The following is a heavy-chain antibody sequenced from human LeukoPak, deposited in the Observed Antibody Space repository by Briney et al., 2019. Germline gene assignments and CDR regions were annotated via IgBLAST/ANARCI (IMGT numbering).Heavy chain of an antibody. J-gene: IGHJ4*02. D-gene: IGHD3-10*01. CDR2: MYSSGST. V-gene: IGHV4-39*07. CDR1: GGSISRTSYY. Sequence: SETLSLTCTVSGGSISRTSYYWSWIRQPPWKGLEWIGSMYSSGSTYYNQSLKSRVTISVDTSKNQFSLKLNSVTAEDTAVYYCAKRGVYYDSGEPAIHLDSWGQGTLVTVSS. CDR3: AKRGVYYDSGEPAIHLDS.